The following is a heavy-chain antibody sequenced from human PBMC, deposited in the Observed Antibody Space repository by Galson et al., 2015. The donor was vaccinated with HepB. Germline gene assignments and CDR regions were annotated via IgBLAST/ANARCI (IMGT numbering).Heavy chain of an antibody. CDR1: GFTFRNYW. CDR3: VGEWPYHDAFDI. Sequence: SLRLSCAASGFTFRNYWMSWVRQAPGKGLEWVANIKQDGSEKYYVDSVKGRFTISRDNAKNSLYLQMNSLRAEDTAVYYCVGEWPYHDAFDIWGQGTMVTVSS. CDR2: IKQDGSEK. D-gene: IGHD5-12*01. V-gene: IGHV3-7*01. J-gene: IGHJ3*02.